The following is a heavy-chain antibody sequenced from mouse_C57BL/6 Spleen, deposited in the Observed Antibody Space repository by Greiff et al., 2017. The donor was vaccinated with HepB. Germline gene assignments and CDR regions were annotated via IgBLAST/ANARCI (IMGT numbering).Heavy chain of an antibody. CDR2: IWTGGGT. Sequence: VQVVESGPGLVAPSQSLSITCTVSGFSLTSYAISWVRQPPGKGLEWLGVIWTGGGTNYNSALKSRLSISKDNSKSQVFLKMNSLQTDDTARYYCVRITTVVATGGRYFDYWGQGTTLTVSS. CDR3: VRITTVVATGGRYFDY. CDR1: GFSLTSYA. V-gene: IGHV2-9-1*01. J-gene: IGHJ2*01. D-gene: IGHD1-1*01.